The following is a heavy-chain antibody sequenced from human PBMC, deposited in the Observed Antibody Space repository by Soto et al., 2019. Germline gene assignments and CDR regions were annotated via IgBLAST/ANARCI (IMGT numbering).Heavy chain of an antibody. CDR3: ARDRSNYEGDYYYYGMDV. D-gene: IGHD4-4*01. J-gene: IGHJ6*02. V-gene: IGHV3-30-3*01. CDR2: ISYDGSNK. CDR1: GFTFSSYA. Sequence: GGSLRLSCAASGFTFSSYAMHWVRQAPGKGLEWVAVISYDGSNKYYADSVKGRFTISRDNSKNTLYLQMNSLRAEDTAVYYCARDRSNYEGDYYYYGMDVWGQGTTVTVSS.